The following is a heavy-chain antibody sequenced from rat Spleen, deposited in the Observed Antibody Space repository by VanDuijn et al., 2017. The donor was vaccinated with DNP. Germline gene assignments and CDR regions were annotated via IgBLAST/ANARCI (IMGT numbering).Heavy chain of an antibody. V-gene: IGHV2S8*01. J-gene: IGHJ1*01. D-gene: IGHD1-2*01. Sequence: QVQLKESGPVLVQASETLSLTCTVSGFSLTSYHVSWVRQPPGKGLEWIAAISSGGSTYYNSALKSRLSISRDTSKSQVFLKMNSLQTEDTAIYFCTRNPRIAAISTSYWYFDFWGPGTMVTVSS. CDR1: GFSLTSYH. CDR3: TRNPRIAAISTSYWYFDF. CDR2: ISSGGST.